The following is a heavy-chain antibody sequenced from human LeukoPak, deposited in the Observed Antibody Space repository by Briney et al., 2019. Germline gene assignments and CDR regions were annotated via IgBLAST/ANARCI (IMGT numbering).Heavy chain of an antibody. V-gene: IGHV3-11*01. D-gene: IGHD3-22*01. Sequence: GGSLGLSCAASGFTFSDYYMSWIRQAPGKGLEWVSYISSSGSTIYYADSVKGRFTISRDNAKNSLYLQMNSPRAEDTAVYYCARADYYYDSSGYSDNTYFDYWGQGTLVTVSS. J-gene: IGHJ4*02. CDR3: ARADYYYDSSGYSDNTYFDY. CDR1: GFTFSDYY. CDR2: ISSSGSTI.